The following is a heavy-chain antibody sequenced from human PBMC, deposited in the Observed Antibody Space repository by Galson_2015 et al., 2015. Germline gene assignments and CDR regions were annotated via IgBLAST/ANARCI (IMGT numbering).Heavy chain of an antibody. CDR3: ARDFPDSTSWYYFDY. CDR1: GFTFSSYR. V-gene: IGHV3-21*01. Sequence: SLRLSCAASGFTFSSYRMNWVRRAPGKGLEWVSSISSTGTYMYYADSLKGQFTISRDNAKNSLYLQMNSLRAEDTAVYYCARDFPDSTSWYYFDYWGQGTLVTVSS. D-gene: IGHD6-13*01. CDR2: ISSTGTYM. J-gene: IGHJ4*02.